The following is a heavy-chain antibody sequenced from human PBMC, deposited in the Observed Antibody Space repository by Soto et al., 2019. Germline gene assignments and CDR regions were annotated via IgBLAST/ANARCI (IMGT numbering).Heavy chain of an antibody. CDR2: IKQDGSEK. CDR3: ARAYDFWSGYHTIPLYMDV. J-gene: IGHJ6*03. D-gene: IGHD3-3*01. V-gene: IGHV3-7*01. CDR1: GFTFSSYW. Sequence: GESLKISCAASGFTFSSYWMSWVRQAPGKGLEWVANIKQDGSEKYYVDSVKGRFTISRDNAKNSLYLQMNSLRAEDTAVYYCARAYDFWSGYHTIPLYMDVWGKGTTVTVSS.